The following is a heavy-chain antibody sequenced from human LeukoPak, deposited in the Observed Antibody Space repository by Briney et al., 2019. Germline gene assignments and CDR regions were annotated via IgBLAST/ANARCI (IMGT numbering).Heavy chain of an antibody. CDR1: GGSISSSSYY. D-gene: IGHD3-9*01. V-gene: IGHV4-39*01. Sequence: SETLSLTCTVSGGSISSSSYYWGWIRQPPGKGLEWIGSIYYSGSTYYNPSLKSRVTISVDTSKNQFSLKLSSVTAADTAVYYCARAPRYFDWWYFDYWGQGTLVTVSS. J-gene: IGHJ4*02. CDR3: ARAPRYFDWWYFDY. CDR2: IYYSGST.